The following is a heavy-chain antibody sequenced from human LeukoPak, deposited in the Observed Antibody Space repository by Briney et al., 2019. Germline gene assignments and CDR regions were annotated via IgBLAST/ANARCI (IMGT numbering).Heavy chain of an antibody. D-gene: IGHD3-16*01. CDR2: ISGGGGST. CDR3: AIGGGLLWMGEFPRFFDS. CDR1: GFTFSSYA. J-gene: IGHJ4*02. V-gene: IGHV3-23*01. Sequence: GGSLRLSCAASGFTFSSYAMSWVRQAPGKGLEWISTISGGGGSTWYTDSVKGRFTISRDSSKNTLYLQMNSLRADDTAVYYCAIGGGLLWMGEFPRFFDSWGQGTLATVSS.